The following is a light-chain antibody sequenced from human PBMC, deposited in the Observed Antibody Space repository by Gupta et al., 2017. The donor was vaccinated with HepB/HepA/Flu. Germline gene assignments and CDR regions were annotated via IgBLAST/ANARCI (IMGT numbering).Light chain of an antibody. CDR2: GNS. J-gene: IGLJ2*01. CDR1: SSNIGAGYD. CDR3: QSYDSSLSGSGV. V-gene: IGLV1-40*01. Sequence: QSVLTPPPSVSGAPGQRVTISCTGSSSNIGAGYDVHWYQQLPGTAPKLLLYGNSNRPSGVPDRFSGSKSGTSASLAITGLQAEDEADYYGQSYDSSLSGSGVFGGGTKLTVL.